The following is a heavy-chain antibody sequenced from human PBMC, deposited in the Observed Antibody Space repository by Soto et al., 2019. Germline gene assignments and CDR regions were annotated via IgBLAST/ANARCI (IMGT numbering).Heavy chain of an antibody. J-gene: IGHJ3*02. CDR1: GFTFSSYG. CDR3: ASGPVVVVAASPIDAFDI. CDR2: IWYDGSNK. D-gene: IGHD2-15*01. Sequence: GGSLRLSCAASGFTFSSYGMHWVRQAPGKGLEWVAVIWYDGSNKYYADSVKGRFTISRDNSKNTLYLQMNSLRAEDTAVYYCASGPVVVVAASPIDAFDIWGQGTMVTVSS. V-gene: IGHV3-33*01.